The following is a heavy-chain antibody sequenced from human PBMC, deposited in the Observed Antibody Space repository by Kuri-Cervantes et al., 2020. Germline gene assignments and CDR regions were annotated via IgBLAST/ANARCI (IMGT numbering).Heavy chain of an antibody. J-gene: IGHJ5*02. CDR1: GGSISSSNW. Sequence: SETLSLTCAVSGGSISSSNWWSWVRQPPGKGLEWIGEIYHSGSTNYNPSLKSRVTISVDKSKNQFSLKLSSVTAADTAVYYCARGAGSSGWYLQWFDPWGQGTLVTVSS. V-gene: IGHV4-4*02. CDR3: ARGAGSSGWYLQWFDP. CDR2: IYHSGST. D-gene: IGHD6-19*01.